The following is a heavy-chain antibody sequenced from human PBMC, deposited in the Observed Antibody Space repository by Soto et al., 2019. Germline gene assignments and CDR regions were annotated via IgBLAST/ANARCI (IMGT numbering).Heavy chain of an antibody. CDR2: IYHSGST. J-gene: IGHJ3*02. Sequence: SETLSLTCAVSGGSISSSNWWSWVRQPPGKGLEWIGEIYHSGSTDYNPSLKSRVTISVDKSKNQFSLKLSSVTAADTAVYYCARVNGGYDCSGYQQSDAFDIWGQGTMVTVSS. D-gene: IGHD3-22*01. V-gene: IGHV4-4*02. CDR3: ARVNGGYDCSGYQQSDAFDI. CDR1: GGSISSSNW.